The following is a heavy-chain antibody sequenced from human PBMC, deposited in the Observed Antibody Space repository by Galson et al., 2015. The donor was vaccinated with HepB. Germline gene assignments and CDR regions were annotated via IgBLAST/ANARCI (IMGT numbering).Heavy chain of an antibody. J-gene: IGHJ4*02. CDR2: ISYDGSNK. V-gene: IGHV3-30*18. CDR3: AKDRDGCPDFDY. Sequence: SLRLSCAASGFTFSSYGMHWVRQAPGKGLEWVAVISYDGSNKYYADSVKGRFTISRDNSKNTLYLQMNSLRAEDTAVYYCAKDRDGCPDFDYWGQGTLVTVSS. CDR1: GFTFSSYG. D-gene: IGHD3/OR15-3a*01.